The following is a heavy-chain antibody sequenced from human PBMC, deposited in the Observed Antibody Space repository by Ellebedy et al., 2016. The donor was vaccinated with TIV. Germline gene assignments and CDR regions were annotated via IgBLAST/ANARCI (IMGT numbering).Heavy chain of an antibody. D-gene: IGHD2-21*01. CDR1: GVTVSSYN. V-gene: IGHV3-66*01. CDR3: TRARGGGGSVDY. Sequence: PGGSLRLSCAAPGVTVSSYNMNWVRQAPGKGMEWVSVLQSGGVKHYADSVKGRFTISRDNSRNTLYLQMNTLSVEDTAVYYCTRARGGGGSVDYWGQGTLVTVSS. J-gene: IGHJ4*02. CDR2: LQSGGVK.